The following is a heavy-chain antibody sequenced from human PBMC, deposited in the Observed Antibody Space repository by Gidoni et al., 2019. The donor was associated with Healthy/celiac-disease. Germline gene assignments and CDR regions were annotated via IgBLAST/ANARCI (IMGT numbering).Heavy chain of an antibody. J-gene: IGHJ4*02. V-gene: IGHV5-51*01. CDR1: GYSFTSYW. D-gene: IGHD5-18*01. CDR2: IYPGDSDT. Sequence: EVQLVQSGAEVKKPGESLTISCKGSGYSFTSYWIGWVRQRPGKGLEWMGIIYPGDSDTRYSPSFQGQVTISADKSISTAYLQWSSLKASDTAMYYCARHLGGYSYGYWSSDFDYWGQGTLVTVSS. CDR3: ARHLGGYSYGYWSSDFDY.